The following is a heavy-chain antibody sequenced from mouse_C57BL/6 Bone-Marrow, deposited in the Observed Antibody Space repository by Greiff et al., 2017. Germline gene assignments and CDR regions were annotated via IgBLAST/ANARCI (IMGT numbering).Heavy chain of an antibody. J-gene: IGHJ3*01. CDR3: TYGSSYPFAY. D-gene: IGHD1-1*01. CDR2: IRNKANNHAT. Sequence: EVKLVESGGGLVQPGGSMKLSCAASGFTFSDAWMDWVRQSPEKGLAWVAEIRNKANNHATYYAESVKGRFTISRDDSKSSVYLQMNILRAEDTGIDYCTYGSSYPFAYWGQGTLVTVSA. CDR1: GFTFSDAW. V-gene: IGHV6-6*01.